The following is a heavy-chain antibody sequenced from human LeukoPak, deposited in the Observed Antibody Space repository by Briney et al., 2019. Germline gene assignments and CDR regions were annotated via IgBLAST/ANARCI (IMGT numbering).Heavy chain of an antibody. D-gene: IGHD6-19*01. V-gene: IGHV3-23*01. Sequence: PWGSLRLSCAASGFTFSSYGMSWVRQAPGKGLEWVSAISGSGYITYYADSVKGRVTISRDNSKNTLYLQMNSLRAEDTAVYYCANSAVAGQSFDYWGQGTLVTVSS. CDR1: GFTFSSYG. CDR3: ANSAVAGQSFDY. CDR2: ISGSGYIT. J-gene: IGHJ4*02.